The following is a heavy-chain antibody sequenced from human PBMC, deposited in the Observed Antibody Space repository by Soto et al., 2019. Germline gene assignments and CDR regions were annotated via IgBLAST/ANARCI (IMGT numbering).Heavy chain of an antibody. V-gene: IGHV4-34*01. CDR1: GGSFSGYY. D-gene: IGHD2-2*01. CDR3: ASGPYCSSTSCYSHKYYFDY. J-gene: IGHJ4*02. CDR2: INHSGST. Sequence: QVQLQQWGAGLLKPSETLSLTCAVYGGSFSGYYWSWIRQPPGKGLEWIGEINHSGSTNYNPSLKSRVTISVDTSKNQFSLKLSSVTAAATAVYYCASGPYCSSTSCYSHKYYFDYWGQGTLVTVSS.